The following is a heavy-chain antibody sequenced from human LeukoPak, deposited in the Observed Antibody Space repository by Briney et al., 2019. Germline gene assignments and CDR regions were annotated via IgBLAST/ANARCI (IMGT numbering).Heavy chain of an antibody. CDR3: ARVYSSSSADAFDI. V-gene: IGHV5-51*01. CDR2: IYPGDSDT. Sequence: GESLKISCKGSGYSFTNYWIGWVRQMPGKGLEWMGIIYPGDSDTRYSPSFQGHVTISADKSISTAYLQWSSLKASDTAMYYCARVYSSSSADAFDIWGQGTMVTVSS. CDR1: GYSFTNYW. J-gene: IGHJ3*02. D-gene: IGHD6-6*01.